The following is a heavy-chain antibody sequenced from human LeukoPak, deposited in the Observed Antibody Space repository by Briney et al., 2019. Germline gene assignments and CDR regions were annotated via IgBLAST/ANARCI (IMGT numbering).Heavy chain of an antibody. Sequence: ASVKVSCKASGGTFSSYAISWVRQAPGQGLEWMGWINPNSGGTNYAQKFQGRVTMTRDTSISTAYMELSRLRSDDTAVYYCARVPSYDYVWGSYRFSDYFDYWGQGTLVTVSS. V-gene: IGHV1-2*02. D-gene: IGHD3-16*02. J-gene: IGHJ4*02. CDR2: INPNSGGT. CDR3: ARVPSYDYVWGSYRFSDYFDY. CDR1: GGTFSSYA.